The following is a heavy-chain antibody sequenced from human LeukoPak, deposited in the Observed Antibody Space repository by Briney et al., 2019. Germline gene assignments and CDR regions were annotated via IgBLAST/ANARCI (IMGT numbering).Heavy chain of an antibody. Sequence: ASVTVSCKVSGYTLTELSMHWVRQAPGKGLEWMGGFDPEDGETIYAQKFQGRVTMTEDTSTDTAYMELSSLRSEDTAVYYCATDHFMVRGVIGASWSPYFDYWGQGTLVTVSS. D-gene: IGHD3-10*01. V-gene: IGHV1-24*01. CDR2: FDPEDGET. CDR1: GYTLTELS. CDR3: ATDHFMVRGVIGASWSPYFDY. J-gene: IGHJ4*02.